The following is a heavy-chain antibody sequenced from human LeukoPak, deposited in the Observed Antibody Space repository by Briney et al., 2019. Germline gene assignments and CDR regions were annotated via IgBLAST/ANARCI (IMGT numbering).Heavy chain of an antibody. CDR3: ARGPYSSSYDFDY. Sequence: SVKVSCKASGGTFGSYAISWVRQAPGQGLEWMGRIIPILGIANYAQKFQGRVTITADKSTSTAYMELSSLRSEDTAVYYCARGPYSSSYDFDYWGQGTLVTVSS. CDR1: GGTFGSYA. J-gene: IGHJ4*02. V-gene: IGHV1-69*04. CDR2: IIPILGIA. D-gene: IGHD6-6*01.